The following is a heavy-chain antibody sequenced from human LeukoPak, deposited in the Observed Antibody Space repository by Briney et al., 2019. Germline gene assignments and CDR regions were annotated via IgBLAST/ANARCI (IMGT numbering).Heavy chain of an antibody. CDR2: ISYSGGDT. Sequence: PGGSLRLSCAASGFTFSSYAMSWVLQGPGKGLEWVSAISYSGGDTYYAGSVKGRFTISRDNSKNTLFVEMNSLRAEDTAVYYCAKESPYVSPRQYYFDYWGQGTLVTVSS. D-gene: IGHD3-10*01. CDR1: GFTFSSYA. V-gene: IGHV3-23*01. J-gene: IGHJ4*02. CDR3: AKESPYVSPRQYYFDY.